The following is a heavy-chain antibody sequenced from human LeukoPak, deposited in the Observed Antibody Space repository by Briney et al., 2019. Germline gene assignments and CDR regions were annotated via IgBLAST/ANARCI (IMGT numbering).Heavy chain of an antibody. CDR2: INPNSGDT. Sequence: ASVKVSCKASGGTFSSYAISWVRQAPGQGLGWMGRINPNSGDTNYAQKFQGRVTMTRNTSISTAYMELSSLRSEDTAVYYCARSPKADSSDIWGQGTMVTVSS. D-gene: IGHD3-22*01. V-gene: IGHV1-8*02. CDR1: GGTFSSYA. CDR3: ARSPKADSSDI. J-gene: IGHJ3*02.